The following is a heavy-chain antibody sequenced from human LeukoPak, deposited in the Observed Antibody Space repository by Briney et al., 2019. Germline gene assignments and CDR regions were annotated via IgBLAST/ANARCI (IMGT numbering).Heavy chain of an antibody. CDR3: ARDKHYYDSSGYAFDAFDI. CDR2: FNTYTGNP. D-gene: IGHD3-22*01. CDR1: GYSFTTYG. Sequence: ASVKVSCKASGYSFTTYGMNWVPQAPGQGLEWMGWFNTYTGNPTYAQGFTGRFVFSMDTSASIAYMQISSLKAEDMAMYYCARDKHYYDSSGYAFDAFDIWGQGTMVTVSS. J-gene: IGHJ3*02. V-gene: IGHV7-81*01.